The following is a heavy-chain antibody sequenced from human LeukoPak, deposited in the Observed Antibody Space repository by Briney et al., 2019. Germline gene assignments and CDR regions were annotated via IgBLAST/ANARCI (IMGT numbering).Heavy chain of an antibody. Sequence: GASLRLSCAASGFTFSSYAMSWVRQAPGKGLEWVSAISDSGGNTYYADSVKGRFTISRDNSKNTLYLQMNSLRAEDTAMYYCVKGKKWELPLNYWGQGTLVTVSS. V-gene: IGHV3-23*01. D-gene: IGHD1-26*01. J-gene: IGHJ4*02. CDR2: ISDSGGNT. CDR1: GFTFSSYA. CDR3: VKGKKWELPLNY.